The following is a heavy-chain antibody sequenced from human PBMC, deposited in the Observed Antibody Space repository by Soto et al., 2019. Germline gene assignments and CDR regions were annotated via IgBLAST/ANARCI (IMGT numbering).Heavy chain of an antibody. D-gene: IGHD1-20*01. CDR3: ASHRYRLNFDY. V-gene: IGHV4-59*08. CDR2: IYYSGST. CDR1: GGSISSYY. Sequence: SETPSLTCTVFGGSISSYYWSWIRQPPGKGLEWIGYIYYSGSTNYNPSLKSRVTISVDTSKNQFSLKLSSVTAADTAVYYCASHRYRLNFDYWGQGTLVTVSS. J-gene: IGHJ4*02.